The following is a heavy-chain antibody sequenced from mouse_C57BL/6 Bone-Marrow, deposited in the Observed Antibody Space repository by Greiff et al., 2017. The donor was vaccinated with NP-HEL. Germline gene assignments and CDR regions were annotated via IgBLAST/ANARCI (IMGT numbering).Heavy chain of an antibody. J-gene: IGHJ2*01. V-gene: IGHV1-63*01. CDR3: ARKYYFDY. Sequence: VKLMESGAELVRPGTSVKMSCKASGYTFTNYWIGWAKQRPGHGLEWIGDIYPGGGYTNYNEKFKGKATLTADKSSSTAYMQFSSLTSEDSAIYYCARKYYFDYWGQGTTLTVSS. CDR1: GYTFTNYW. CDR2: IYPGGGYT.